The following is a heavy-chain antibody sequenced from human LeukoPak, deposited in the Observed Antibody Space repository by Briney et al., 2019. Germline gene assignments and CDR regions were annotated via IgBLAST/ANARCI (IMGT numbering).Heavy chain of an antibody. Sequence: SETLSLTCAVYGGSFSGYYWSWIRQPPGKGLEWIGEINHSGSTNYNPSLKSRVTISVDTSKNQFSLKLSSVTAADTAVYYCAHFHISDAFNIWGQGTMVTVSS. CDR1: GGSFSGYY. D-gene: IGHD3-3*02. V-gene: IGHV4-34*01. CDR2: INHSGST. CDR3: AHFHISDAFNI. J-gene: IGHJ3*02.